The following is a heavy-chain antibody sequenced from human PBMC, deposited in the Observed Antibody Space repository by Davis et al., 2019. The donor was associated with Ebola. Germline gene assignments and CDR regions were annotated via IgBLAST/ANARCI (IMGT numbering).Heavy chain of an antibody. V-gene: IGHV3-9*01. CDR3: AKDWRSDYGDYWYFDL. D-gene: IGHD4-17*01. J-gene: IGHJ2*01. CDR2: ISWNSGSI. CDR1: AFTFSSYG. Sequence: GGSLRLSCAASAFTFSSYGMHWVRQAPGKGLEWVSGISWNSGSIGYADSVKGRFTISRDNAKNSLYLQMNSLRAEDTALYYCAKDWRSDYGDYWYFDLWGRGTLVTVSS.